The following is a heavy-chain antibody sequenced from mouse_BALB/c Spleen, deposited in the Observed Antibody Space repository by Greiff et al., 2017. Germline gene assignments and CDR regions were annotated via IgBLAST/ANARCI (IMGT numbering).Heavy chain of an antibody. V-gene: IGHV1S81*02. CDR2: INPSNGRT. D-gene: IGHD2-14*01. CDR1: GYTFTSYW. J-gene: IGHJ3*01. CDR3: ARSYYGYDGWFAY. Sequence: QVQLQQPGAELVKPGASVKLSCKASGYTFTSYWMHWVKQRPGQGLEWIGEINPSNGRTNYNEKFKSKATLTVDKSSSTAYMQLSSLTSEDSAVYYCARSYYGYDGWFAYWGQGTLVTVSA.